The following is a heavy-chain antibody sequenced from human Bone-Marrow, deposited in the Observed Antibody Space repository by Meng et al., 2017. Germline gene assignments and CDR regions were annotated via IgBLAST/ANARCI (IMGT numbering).Heavy chain of an antibody. CDR1: GGSISSSSYY. V-gene: IGHV4-39*07. CDR3: ARSYYDFWSGYLTPFDY. Sequence: SETLSLTCTVSGGSISSSSYYWGWIRQPPGKGLEWIGSIYYSGSTYYNPSLKSRVTISVDTSKNQFSLKLSSVTAADTAVYYCARSYYDFWSGYLTPFDYWGQGTLVTVSS. D-gene: IGHD3-3*01. J-gene: IGHJ4*02. CDR2: IYYSGST.